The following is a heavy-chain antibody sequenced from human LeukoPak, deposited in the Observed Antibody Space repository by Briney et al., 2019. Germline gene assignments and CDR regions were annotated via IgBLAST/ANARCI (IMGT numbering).Heavy chain of an antibody. Sequence: SETLSLTCTVSGGSISSYYWSWIRQPAGKGLEWIGRIYTSGSTNYNPSLKSRVTMSVDTSKNQFSLKLSSVTAADTAVYYCARHGYYYDSSGYYHPPSYFDYWGQGTLVTVSS. CDR3: ARHGYYYDSSGYYHPPSYFDY. D-gene: IGHD3-22*01. CDR2: IYTSGST. V-gene: IGHV4-4*07. J-gene: IGHJ4*02. CDR1: GGSISSYY.